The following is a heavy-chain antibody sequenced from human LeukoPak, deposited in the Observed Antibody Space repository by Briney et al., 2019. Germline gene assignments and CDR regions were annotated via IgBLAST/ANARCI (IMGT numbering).Heavy chain of an antibody. V-gene: IGHV4-59*01. CDR2: IYYSGST. J-gene: IGHJ5*02. D-gene: IGHD6-13*01. Sequence: SETLSLTCTVSGGSISSYYWSWLLQPPGKGLEWIGYIYYSGSTNYNPSLKSRVTISVDASKNQFSLKLSSVTAADTAVYYCARDRAAAGHWFDPWGQGTLVTVSS. CDR3: ARDRAAAGHWFDP. CDR1: GGSISSYY.